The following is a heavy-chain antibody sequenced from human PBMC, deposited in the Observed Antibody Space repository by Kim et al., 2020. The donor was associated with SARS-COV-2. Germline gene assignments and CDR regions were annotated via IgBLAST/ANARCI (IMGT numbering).Heavy chain of an antibody. CDR3: STGAYTDY. D-gene: IGHD2-2*02. J-gene: IGHJ4*02. Sequence: GGSLRLSCAASGFTEFTFNSAWMNWVRQAPGKWLEWVGRIKSKTDGGTTDYAAIVKGRFTISRDDSKNTLYLQMNSLKTEDTAVYYCSTGAYTDYWGQGTLVTVSS. CDR2: IKSKTDGGTT. V-gene: IGHV3-15*01. CDR1: GFTEFTFNSAW.